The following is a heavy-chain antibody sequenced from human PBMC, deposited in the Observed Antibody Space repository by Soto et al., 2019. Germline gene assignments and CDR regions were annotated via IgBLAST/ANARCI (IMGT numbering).Heavy chain of an antibody. CDR2: IHHSGST. J-gene: IGHJ5*02. Sequence: SETLSLTCALYGGSFDGYYWSWIRQSPGKGLEWIGEIHHSGSTKYNPSLKSRVSLSVDTSTKQFSLKLTSVTAADRGVYYCARDRGYCSSTSCYPADNWFDPWGQGTLVTVSS. CDR3: ARDRGYCSSTSCYPADNWFDP. V-gene: IGHV4-34*01. CDR1: GGSFDGYY. D-gene: IGHD2-2*01.